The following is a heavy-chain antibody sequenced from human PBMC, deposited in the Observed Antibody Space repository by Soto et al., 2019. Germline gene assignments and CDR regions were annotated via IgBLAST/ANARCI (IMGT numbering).Heavy chain of an antibody. D-gene: IGHD1-26*01. J-gene: IGHJ5*02. Sequence: LSLTCTVSGGSISSGGYYWSWIRQHPGTGLEWIGHISYSGSTYYNTSLKSRVTISVDTSRNQFSLIVNSVTAADTAVYYCARDGKVSGSATHWFDPWGQGTLVTVS. CDR1: GGSISSGGYY. CDR3: ARDGKVSGSATHWFDP. V-gene: IGHV4-31*03. CDR2: ISYSGST.